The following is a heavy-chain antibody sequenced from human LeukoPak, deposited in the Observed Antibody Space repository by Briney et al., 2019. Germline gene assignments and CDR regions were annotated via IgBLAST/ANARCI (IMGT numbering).Heavy chain of an antibody. CDR3: ARVPGGYSGYAKGYYYDSSGYYSYYFDY. V-gene: IGHV4-4*02. D-gene: IGHD3-22*01. Sequence: PSETLSLTCAVSGGSISSSNWWSWVRQPPGKGLEWIGEIYHSGSTNYNPSLRSRVTISVDKSKNQFSLKLSPVTAADTAVYYCARVPGGYSGYAKGYYYDSSGYYSYYFDYWGQGTLVTVSS. CDR1: GGSISSSNW. CDR2: IYHSGST. J-gene: IGHJ4*02.